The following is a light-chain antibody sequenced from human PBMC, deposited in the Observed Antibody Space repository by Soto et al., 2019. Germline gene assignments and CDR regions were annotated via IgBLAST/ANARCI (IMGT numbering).Light chain of an antibody. CDR1: QGIRSY. CDR3: QQLNISPPLFT. CDR2: GAS. Sequence: DIQLTQSPFFLSASVGDRVTITCRASQGIRSYLAWYQQRPGKAPELLIYGASTLRTGVASRFSGSGSGTEVTLTISSLQPEDFATYFCQQLNISPPLFTFGPGTKVDIK. J-gene: IGKJ3*01. V-gene: IGKV1-9*01.